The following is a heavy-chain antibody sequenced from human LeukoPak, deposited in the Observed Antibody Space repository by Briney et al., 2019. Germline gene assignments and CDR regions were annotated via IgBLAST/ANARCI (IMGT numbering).Heavy chain of an antibody. J-gene: IGHJ4*02. CDR2: ISSSSSYI. CDR3: ARDSSSWTNYFDY. Sequence: GGSLRLSCAASGFTFSTYTMNWVRQAPGKGLEWVSSISSSSSYIAYSDSVKGRFTISRDNAKNSLYLQMNSLRAEDTAVFYCARDSSSWTNYFDYWGQGTLVTVSS. V-gene: IGHV3-21*01. D-gene: IGHD6-13*01. CDR1: GFTFSTYT.